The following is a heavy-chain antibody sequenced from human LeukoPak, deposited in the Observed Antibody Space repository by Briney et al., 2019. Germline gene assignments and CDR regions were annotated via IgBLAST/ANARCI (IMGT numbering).Heavy chain of an antibody. D-gene: IGHD2-2*01. CDR3: ARGLDCSSTSCYYAY. CDR2: IYYSGST. CDR1: GGSISSYY. V-gene: IGHV4-59*01. J-gene: IGHJ4*02. Sequence: PSETLSLTCTVSGGSISSYYWSWIRQPPGKGLEWIGYIYYSGSTNYNPSLKSRVTISVDTSKNQFSLKLSSVTAADTAVYYCARGLDCSSTSCYYAYWGQGTLVTVSS.